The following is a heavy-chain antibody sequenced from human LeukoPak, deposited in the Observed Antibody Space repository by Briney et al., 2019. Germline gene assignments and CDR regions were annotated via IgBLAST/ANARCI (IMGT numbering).Heavy chain of an antibody. D-gene: IGHD3-22*01. CDR1: GFTFSSYW. Sequence: GGSLRLSCAASGFTFSSYWMSWVRQAPGKGLEWVANIKQDGSEKYYVDSVKGRFTISRDNAKNSLYLQMNSLRAEDTAVYYCARHSSGYLNYFDYWGQGTLVTVSS. CDR3: ARHSSGYLNYFDY. CDR2: IKQDGSEK. V-gene: IGHV3-7*01. J-gene: IGHJ4*02.